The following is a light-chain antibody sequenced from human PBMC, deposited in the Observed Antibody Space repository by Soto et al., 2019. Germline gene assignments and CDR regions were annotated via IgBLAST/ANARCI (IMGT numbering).Light chain of an antibody. V-gene: IGKV1-8*01. J-gene: IGKJ5*01. CDR2: STS. CDR1: QGISSY. CDR3: QQSFSVPPT. Sequence: AIRMTQSPSSLSASTGDRVTITCRASQGISSYLAWYQQKPGKAPKLLIYSTSNLQSGVPSGFSGSGSGTNFSLTISNLQPEDFATYYCQQSFSVPPTFGQGTRLEIK.